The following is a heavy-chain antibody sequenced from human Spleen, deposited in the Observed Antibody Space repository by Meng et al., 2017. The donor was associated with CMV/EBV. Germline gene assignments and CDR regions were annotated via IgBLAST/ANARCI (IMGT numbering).Heavy chain of an antibody. Sequence: GESLKISCAASGFTFSRYALHWVRQAPGKGLEWVAVISYDGNNEYYLDSVKGRFTISRDNSKNTLYLQMNSLRAEDTAVYYCAKGRGAYWGQGTLVTVSS. V-gene: IGHV3-30-3*01. CDR1: GFTFSRYA. CDR3: AKGRGAY. J-gene: IGHJ4*02. CDR2: ISYDGNNE. D-gene: IGHD5-24*01.